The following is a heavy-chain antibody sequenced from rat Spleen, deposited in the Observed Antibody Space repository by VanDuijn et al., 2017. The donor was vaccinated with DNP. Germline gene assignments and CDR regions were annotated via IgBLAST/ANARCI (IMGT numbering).Heavy chain of an antibody. CDR1: GFIFSDYY. CDR2: IRYDGGST. J-gene: IGHJ2*01. D-gene: IGHD1-4*01. Sequence: EVQLVESGGGLVQPGRSLKLSCAASGFIFSDYYMAWVRQAPTKGLEWVAYIRYDGGSTYYGDSVKGRFPISRDNAKTTLYLQMNSLRSEDMATYYCARHVLPLRVWDYWGQGVMVTVSS. V-gene: IGHV5-22*01. CDR3: ARHVLPLRVWDY.